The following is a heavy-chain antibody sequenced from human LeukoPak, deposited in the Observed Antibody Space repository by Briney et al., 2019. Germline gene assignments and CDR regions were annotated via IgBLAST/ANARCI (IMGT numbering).Heavy chain of an antibody. CDR2: IWNYGSNE. J-gene: IGHJ5*01. CDR3: ARDGSGLAVRGWFDF. Sequence: PGGSLRLSCVASGFSFNKYGIHWVRQAPGKGLEWVAVIWNYGSNEYYSDSVKGRLAISRDNDKNTVNLQMNSLRAEDTAVYYCARDGSGLAVRGWFDFWGQGTLVTVSS. D-gene: IGHD3-10*01. CDR1: GFSFNKYG. V-gene: IGHV3-33*01.